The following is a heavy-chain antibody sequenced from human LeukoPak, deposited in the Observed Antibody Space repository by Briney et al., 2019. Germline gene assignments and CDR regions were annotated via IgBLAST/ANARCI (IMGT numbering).Heavy chain of an antibody. V-gene: IGHV1-69*06. J-gene: IGHJ6*03. CDR3: ARTTEAHSWQTRYYSYYMDV. Sequence: SVKVSCKASGGTFSSYAISWVRQAPGQGLEWMGGIIPIFGTANYAQRFQGRVTITADKSTSTAYMELSSLRSEDTAVYYCARTTEAHSWQTRYYSYYMDVWGKGTTVTVSS. CDR1: GGTFSSYA. D-gene: IGHD6-13*01. CDR2: IIPIFGTA.